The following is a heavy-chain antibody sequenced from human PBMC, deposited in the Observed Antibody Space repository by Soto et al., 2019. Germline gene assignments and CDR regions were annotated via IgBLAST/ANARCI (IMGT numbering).Heavy chain of an antibody. CDR1: GGSISSSNW. D-gene: IGHD3-22*01. Sequence: QVQLQESGPGLVKPSGTLSLTCAVSGGSISSSNWWSWVRQPPGKGLEWIGEIYHSGSTNYNPSLKSPVAISVDKSKNQFSLKLSSVTTADTAVYYCARREIDSSGTILGFDPWGQGTLVTVSS. V-gene: IGHV4-4*02. J-gene: IGHJ5*02. CDR2: IYHSGST. CDR3: ARREIDSSGTILGFDP.